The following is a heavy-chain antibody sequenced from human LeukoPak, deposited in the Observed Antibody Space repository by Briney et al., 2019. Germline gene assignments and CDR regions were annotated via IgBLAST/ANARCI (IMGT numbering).Heavy chain of an antibody. CDR1: GFTFSSYA. D-gene: IGHD3-22*01. CDR2: ISSSGSGGNT. J-gene: IGHJ3*02. V-gene: IGHV3-23*01. CDR3: ARGGRGSAAVVAPRSFDI. Sequence: PGGSLRLSCAASGFTFSSYAMSWARQAPGKGLEWVSGISSSGSGGNTYYADFVKGRFTISRDNSKNTLYLQMNSLKAEDTAVYYCARGGRGSAAVVAPRSFDIWGQGTMVTASS.